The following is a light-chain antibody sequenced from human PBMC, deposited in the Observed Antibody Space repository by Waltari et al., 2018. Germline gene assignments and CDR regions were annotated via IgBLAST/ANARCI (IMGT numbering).Light chain of an antibody. CDR1: SSEIGSYNY. V-gene: IGLV2-14*03. CDR3: SSYMDSTTLEL. CDR2: DVT. J-gene: IGLJ2*01. Sequence: QSALTQPASVSGSPGQSITISCTGTSSEIGSYNYVSWYQQHPGKAPKLIIYDVTQRPSGVSTRFSGSKSGNTASLTISGLQAEDEADYYCSSYMDSTTLELFGGGTSLTVL.